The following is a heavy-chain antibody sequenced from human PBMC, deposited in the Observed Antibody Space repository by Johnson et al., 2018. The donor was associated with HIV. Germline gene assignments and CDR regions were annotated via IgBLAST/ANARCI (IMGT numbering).Heavy chain of an antibody. V-gene: IGHV3-NL1*01. J-gene: IGHJ3*02. D-gene: IGHD6-6*01. CDR1: GFTFSSYD. Sequence: QVQLVESGGGVVQPGRSLRLSCAASGFTFSSYDMHWVRQATGKGLEWVSAIYSGGSTYYADSVKGRFTISRDNSKNTLYLQMNSLRAEDTAVYYCARDKGIAARLGALDIWGQGTMVTVSS. CDR3: ARDKGIAARLGALDI. CDR2: IYSGGST.